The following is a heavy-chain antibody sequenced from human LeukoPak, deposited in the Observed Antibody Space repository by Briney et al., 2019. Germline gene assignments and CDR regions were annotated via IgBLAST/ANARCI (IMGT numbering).Heavy chain of an antibody. Sequence: ASVKVSCKASGYTFTNNGISWVRQAPGPGLEWMGWISAYNSKTNYAQNVQGRVTMTTATATSNAYMELRSLSSDDTAMYYCARVDISYRDAWYFDLWGRGTLVTVSS. CDR1: GYTFTNNG. CDR2: ISAYNSKT. V-gene: IGHV1-18*01. CDR3: ARVDISYRDAWYFDL. J-gene: IGHJ2*01. D-gene: IGHD5-12*01.